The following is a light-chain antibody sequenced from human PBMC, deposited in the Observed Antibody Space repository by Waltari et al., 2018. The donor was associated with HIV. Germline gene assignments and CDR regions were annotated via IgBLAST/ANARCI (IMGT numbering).Light chain of an antibody. V-gene: IGLV2-14*01. CDR3: SSFITTTTHVV. Sequence: QSALTQPASVSGSLGQSVTISCTGANSDIGGYNYVSWYQQHPGKAPKLLIHGVSKRPSGVSDRFSGSKSGNTASLTISGLQAEDESDYYCSSFITTTTHVVFGGGTRLTVL. CDR2: GVS. J-gene: IGLJ2*01. CDR1: NSDIGGYNY.